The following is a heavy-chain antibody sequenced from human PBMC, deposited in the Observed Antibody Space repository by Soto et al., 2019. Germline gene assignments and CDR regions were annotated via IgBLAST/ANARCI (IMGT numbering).Heavy chain of an antibody. V-gene: IGHV1-69*13. Sequence: SVKVSCKASGYTFSTYAIHWVRQAPGQSLEWMGGLIPVSGQANYAQKFQGRVTITADESTSTAYMELSSLRSEDTAVYYCARSFVGSSSLFDYWGQGTLVTVSS. CDR1: GYTFSTYA. CDR3: ARSFVGSSSLFDY. CDR2: LIPVSGQA. D-gene: IGHD6-6*01. J-gene: IGHJ4*02.